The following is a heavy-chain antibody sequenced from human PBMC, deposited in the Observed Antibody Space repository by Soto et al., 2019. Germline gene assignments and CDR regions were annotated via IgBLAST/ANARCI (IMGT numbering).Heavy chain of an antibody. J-gene: IGHJ4*02. V-gene: IGHV4-31*03. D-gene: IGHD3-10*01. CDR1: GGSISSGGYY. Sequence: PSETLSLTCTVSGGSISSGGYYWSWIRQHPGKGLEWIGYIYYSGSTYYNPSLKSRVTISVDTSKNQFSLKLSSVTAADTAVYYCARSHLGEYRIDYWGQGTLVTVSS. CDR2: IYYSGST. CDR3: ARSHLGEYRIDY.